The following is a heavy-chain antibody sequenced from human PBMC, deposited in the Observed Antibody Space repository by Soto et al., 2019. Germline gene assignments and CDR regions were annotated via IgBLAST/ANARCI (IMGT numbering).Heavy chain of an antibody. CDR1: GFTFTNYW. CDR3: RTVFEY. J-gene: IGHJ4*02. V-gene: IGHV3-74*01. CDR2: IDGVGTGT. Sequence: EVQLVQYGGGSVQPGGSLRLSCAASGFTFTNYWMHWVRKVPGKWLVWVSRIDGVGTGTSYSDSVRGRFTISRDNAENMLYLQMNSLRAEDTAVYYCRTVFEYWGQGTLVTVSS. D-gene: IGHD1-1*01.